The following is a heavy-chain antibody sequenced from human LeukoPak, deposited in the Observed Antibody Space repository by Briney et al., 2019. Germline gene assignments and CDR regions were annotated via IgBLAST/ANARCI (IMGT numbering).Heavy chain of an antibody. CDR2: INPNSGGT. V-gene: IGHV1-2*02. J-gene: IGHJ4*02. CDR3: ARAFTIFGVVNSLGY. Sequence: ASVKVSCKASGYTFTGYYMHWVRQASGQGLEWMGWINPNSGGTNYAQKFQGRVTMTRDTSISTAYMELSRLRSNDTAVYYCARAFTIFGVVNSLGYWGQGTLVTVSS. D-gene: IGHD3-3*01. CDR1: GYTFTGYY.